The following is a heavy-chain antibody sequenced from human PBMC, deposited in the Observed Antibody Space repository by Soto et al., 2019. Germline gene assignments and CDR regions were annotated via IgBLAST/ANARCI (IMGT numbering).Heavy chain of an antibody. V-gene: IGHV5-51*01. CDR2: IYPGDSDS. D-gene: IGHD1-26*01. CDR1: GYSFITYW. Sequence: PGESLKISCKGSGYSFITYWIGWVRQMPGKGLEWLGVIYPGDSDSRYSPSFQGLVTISADKSVSTAYLQWSSLRASDTAMYYCARLVGATTSGFDYWGQGTLVTVSS. CDR3: ARLVGATTSGFDY. J-gene: IGHJ4*02.